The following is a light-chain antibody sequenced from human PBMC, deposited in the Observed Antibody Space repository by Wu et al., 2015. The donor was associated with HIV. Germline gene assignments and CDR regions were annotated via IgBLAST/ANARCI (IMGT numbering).Light chain of an antibody. V-gene: IGKV1-9*01. J-gene: IGKJ3*01. Sequence: DIQLTQSPSFLSASVGDRVTITCRASQGISSRLAWYQQKPGKAPKFLIYDASTLQSGVPSRFSGSGSGTQFTLTISSLQPEDFATYYCLQHHTYPPTFGPGTKVDMK. CDR3: LQHHTYPPT. CDR1: QGISSR. CDR2: DAS.